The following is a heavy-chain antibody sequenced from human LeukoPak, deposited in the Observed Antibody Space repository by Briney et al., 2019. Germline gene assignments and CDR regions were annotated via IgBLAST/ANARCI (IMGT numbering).Heavy chain of an antibody. D-gene: IGHD5-12*01. J-gene: IGHJ6*03. V-gene: IGHV3-23*01. CDR2: ISGSGGST. Sequence: PGGSLRLSCAASGFAFSSYAMSWVRQAPGKGLEWVSAISGSGGSTYYADSVKGRFTISRDNAKNSLYLQMNSLRAEDTAVYYCARDTYSGYDSFYYYYYYMDVWGKGTTVTVSS. CDR1: GFAFSSYA. CDR3: ARDTYSGYDSFYYYYYYMDV.